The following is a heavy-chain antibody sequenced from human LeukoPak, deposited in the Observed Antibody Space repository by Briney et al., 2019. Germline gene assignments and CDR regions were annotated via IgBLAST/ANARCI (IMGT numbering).Heavy chain of an antibody. V-gene: IGHV3-23*01. CDR3: AKYPNPQLEPYYFDY. D-gene: IGHD3-10*01. J-gene: IGHJ4*02. CDR1: GFTFSSYA. Sequence: GGSLRLSCAASGFTFSSYAMSWVRQAPGKGLEWVSAISGSCGSTYYADSVKGRFTISRDNSKNTLYLQMNSLRAEDTAVYYCAKYPNPQLEPYYFDYWGQGTLVTVSS. CDR2: ISGSCGST.